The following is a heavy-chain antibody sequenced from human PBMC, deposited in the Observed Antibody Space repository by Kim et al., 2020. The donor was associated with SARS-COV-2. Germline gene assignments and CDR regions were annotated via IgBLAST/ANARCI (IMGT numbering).Heavy chain of an antibody. D-gene: IGHD3-3*01. J-gene: IGHJ4*02. V-gene: IGHV5-51*01. Sequence: YSPSFQGQVTISADKSISTAYLQWSSLKASDTAMYYCARGVAPGGYYFDYWGQGTLVTVSS. CDR3: ARGVAPGGYYFDY.